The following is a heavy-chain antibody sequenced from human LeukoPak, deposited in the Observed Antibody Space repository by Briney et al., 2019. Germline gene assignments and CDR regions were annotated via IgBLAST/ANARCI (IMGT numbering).Heavy chain of an antibody. J-gene: IGHJ4*02. Sequence: ESGPTLVKPTQTLTLTCTFSGFSLSTSGVGVGWIRQPPGKALEWLARIDWDDDKFYSTSLKTRLTISKDTSKNQVVLTMTNMDPVDTATYYCARTLSTPYYVDYFDYWGQGTLVTVSS. V-gene: IGHV2-70*04. CDR2: IDWDDDK. D-gene: IGHD3-10*02. CDR3: ARTLSTPYYVDYFDY. CDR1: GFSLSTSGVG.